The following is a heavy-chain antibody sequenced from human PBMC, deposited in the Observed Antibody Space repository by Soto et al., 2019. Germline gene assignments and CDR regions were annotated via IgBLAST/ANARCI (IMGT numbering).Heavy chain of an antibody. CDR2: IGGSGRTT. CDR3: AKSRYSDSSGDFYDY. J-gene: IGHJ4*02. Sequence: VQLLESGGGLVQPGGSLSLSCAASAFTFNNYAMSWVRQAPGKGLEWVSGIGGSGRTTYYAESVKGRFTISRDNSNNTLFLQMNSLRAEDTAVYYCAKSRYSDSSGDFYDYWGQGTLVTVSS. V-gene: IGHV3-23*01. D-gene: IGHD3-22*01. CDR1: AFTFNNYA.